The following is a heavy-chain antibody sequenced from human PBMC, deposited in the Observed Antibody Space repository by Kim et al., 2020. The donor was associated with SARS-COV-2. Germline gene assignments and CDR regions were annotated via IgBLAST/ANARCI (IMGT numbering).Heavy chain of an antibody. V-gene: IGHV3-73*01. CDR3: TRQQDRYYYGSGTPS. Sequence: ASVKGRFTISRDDSKNTAYLQMNSLKTEDTAVYYCTRQQDRYYYGSGTPSWGQGTLVTVSS. D-gene: IGHD3-10*01. J-gene: IGHJ5*02.